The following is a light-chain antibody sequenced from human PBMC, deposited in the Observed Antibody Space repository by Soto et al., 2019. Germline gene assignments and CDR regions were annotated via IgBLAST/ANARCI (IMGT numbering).Light chain of an antibody. CDR2: DAT. CDR3: HQRSNAPPWT. CDR1: QSVSSY. Sequence: EIVLTQSPATLSLSPGERATLSCRASQSVSSYLAGYQQQPGQAARLLIYDATNRATGSTARFIGSGSGTNFTLTISSLEPQDYADDYCHQRSNAPPWTFGQGTKVDIK. J-gene: IGKJ1*01. V-gene: IGKV3-11*01.